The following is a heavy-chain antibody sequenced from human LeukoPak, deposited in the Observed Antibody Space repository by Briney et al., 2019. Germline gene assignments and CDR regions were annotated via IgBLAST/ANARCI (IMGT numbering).Heavy chain of an antibody. CDR3: ARDRWYNWNYNYYYMDV. V-gene: IGHV4-61*02. CDR1: GGSISSGGYY. D-gene: IGHD1-20*01. Sequence: PSQTLSLTCTVSGGSISSGGYYWSWIRQHPGKGLEWIGRIYTSGSTNYNPSLKSRVTISVDTSKNQFSLKLSSVTAADTAVYYCARDRWYNWNYNYYYMDVWGKGTTVTVSS. J-gene: IGHJ6*03. CDR2: IYTSGST.